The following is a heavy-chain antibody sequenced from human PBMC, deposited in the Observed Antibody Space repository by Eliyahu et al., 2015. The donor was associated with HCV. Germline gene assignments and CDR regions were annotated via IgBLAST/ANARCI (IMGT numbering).Heavy chain of an antibody. Sequence: QVQLQESGPGLVKPSETLSLTCSVSGGSISXYYWSWIRRSAGKGLEWIGRIYTSGSTNYNPSLKSRITMSVDTSKNQFSLTLRSVTAADTGVYYCARSCSRTNCPDIYYYYGLDVWGQGTTVTVSS. CDR3: ARSCSRTNCPDIYYYYGLDV. V-gene: IGHV4-4*07. D-gene: IGHD2-2*01. CDR1: GGSISXYY. CDR2: IYTSGST. J-gene: IGHJ6*02.